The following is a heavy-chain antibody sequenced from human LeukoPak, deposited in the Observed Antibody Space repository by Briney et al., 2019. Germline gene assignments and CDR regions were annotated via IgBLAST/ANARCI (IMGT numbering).Heavy chain of an antibody. CDR1: GFTFRSYG. CDR3: ANIALPHYNPPYYYYGMDV. Sequence: PGRSLRLSCAASGFTFRSYGMHWVRQAPGKGLEWVAVISYDGSNKYYADSVKGRFTISRDNSKNTLYLQMNSLRAEDTAVYYCANIALPHYNPPYYYYGMDVWGQGTTVTVSS. J-gene: IGHJ6*02. CDR2: ISYDGSNK. D-gene: IGHD1-14*01. V-gene: IGHV3-30*18.